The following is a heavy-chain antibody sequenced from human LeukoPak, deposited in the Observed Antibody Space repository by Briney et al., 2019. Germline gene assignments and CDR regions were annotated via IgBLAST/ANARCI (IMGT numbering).Heavy chain of an antibody. D-gene: IGHD4-11*01. J-gene: IGHJ4*02. CDR1: GFTFSSYT. V-gene: IGHV3-30*04. CDR2: VSVEGIGR. CDR3: ATVTKVDFDY. Sequence: GGSLILSCAASGFTFSSYTMYWFRQAPGKGLEWVASVSVEGIGRYFPGSVEGRFTISRDNSKNTVYLQMNNVRIEDTAVYFCATVTKVDFDYWGQGTLVTVSS.